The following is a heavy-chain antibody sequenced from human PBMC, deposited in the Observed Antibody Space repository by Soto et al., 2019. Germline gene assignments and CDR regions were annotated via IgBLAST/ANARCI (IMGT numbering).Heavy chain of an antibody. Sequence: SETLSLTCTVSGGSISSGDYYWSWIRQPPGKGLEWIGYIYYSGSTYYNPSLKSRVTISVDTSKNQFSLKLSSVTAADTAVYYGPIWGGNSFYFDYWGKEPLATFP. CDR2: IYYSGST. CDR3: PIWGGNSFYFDY. J-gene: IGHJ4*02. CDR1: GGSISSGDYY. D-gene: IGHD7-27*01. V-gene: IGHV4-30-4*01.